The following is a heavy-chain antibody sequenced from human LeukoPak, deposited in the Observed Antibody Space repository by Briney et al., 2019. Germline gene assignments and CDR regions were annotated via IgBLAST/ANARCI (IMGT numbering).Heavy chain of an antibody. Sequence: SETLSLTCTVSGGSISSSSYYWGWIRQPPGKGLEWIGSIYYSGSTYYNPSLKSRITISVDTSKHQFSLKLSSVTAADTAVYYCARDLRSSSWGGQYWGQGTLVTVSS. J-gene: IGHJ4*02. CDR2: IYYSGST. CDR3: ARDLRSSSWGGQY. V-gene: IGHV4-39*07. D-gene: IGHD6-13*01. CDR1: GGSISSSSYY.